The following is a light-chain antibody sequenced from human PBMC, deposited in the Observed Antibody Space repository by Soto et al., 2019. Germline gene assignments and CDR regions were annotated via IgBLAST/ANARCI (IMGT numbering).Light chain of an antibody. CDR3: QQRFHWPRT. CDR2: GAS. V-gene: IGKV3-15*01. Sequence: EIVMTQSPATLSVSPGERATLSCRASQSVRGNLAWYQQKPGQAPRLLIHGASTRATGIPARFSGSGSETEVTLPISRLQSEDFSVYYCQQRFHWPRTFGQGTKVEIK. J-gene: IGKJ1*01. CDR1: QSVRGN.